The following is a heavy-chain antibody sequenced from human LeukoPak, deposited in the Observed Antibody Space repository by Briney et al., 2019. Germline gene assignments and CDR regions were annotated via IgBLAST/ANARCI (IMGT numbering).Heavy chain of an antibody. J-gene: IGHJ6*02. CDR1: GDSIGIRSYY. Sequence: PSQTLSLTCTVSGDSIGIRSYYWSWIRQPAGRGLEWIGRVYTTGSADYNPSLKSRVTISIDTSKNQFSLKLSSVTAADTAVYYCARHFRPWGSYYGSGIDYYGMDVWGQGTTVTVSS. CDR3: ARHFRPWGSYYGSGIDYYGMDV. D-gene: IGHD3-10*01. V-gene: IGHV4-61*02. CDR2: VYTTGSA.